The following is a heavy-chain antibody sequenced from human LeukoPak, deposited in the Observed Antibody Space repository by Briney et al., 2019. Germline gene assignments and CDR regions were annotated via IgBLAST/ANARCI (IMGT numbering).Heavy chain of an antibody. Sequence: GGSLRLSCAASGFTFDHYGLTWVRQAPGKGLEWLSGINWNGDTTIYADSVKGRLTISRDNAKSSLYLQMDRLRVEDTALYYCARRASSCSGFDYLGQGTLVTVSS. D-gene: IGHD2-15*01. CDR2: INWNGDTT. CDR1: GFTFDHYG. J-gene: IGHJ4*02. V-gene: IGHV3-20*04. CDR3: ARRASSCSGFDY.